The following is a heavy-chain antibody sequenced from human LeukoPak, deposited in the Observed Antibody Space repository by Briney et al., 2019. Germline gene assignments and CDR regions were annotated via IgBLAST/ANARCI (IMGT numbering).Heavy chain of an antibody. CDR1: GGSISSSSYY. CDR3: ARSLGFLDYYDSSGAFDY. Sequence: PSETLSLTCTVSGGSISSSSYYWGWIRQPPGKGLEWIGSIYYSGSTYYNPSLKSRVTISVDTSKNQFSLKLSSVTAADTAVYYCARSLGFLDYYDSSGAFDYWGQGTLVTVSS. CDR2: IYYSGST. J-gene: IGHJ4*02. D-gene: IGHD3-22*01. V-gene: IGHV4-39*07.